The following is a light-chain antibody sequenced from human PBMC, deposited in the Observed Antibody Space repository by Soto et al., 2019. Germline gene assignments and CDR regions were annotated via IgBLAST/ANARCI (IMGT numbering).Light chain of an antibody. V-gene: IGLV2-14*01. J-gene: IGLJ7*01. CDR2: EVN. Sequence: QSVLTQPASVSGSPGQSITISCTGTSSDVGGYKYVSWYQQHPGKAPKLIIYEVNNRPSGVSNRFSGSKSGNTASLTISGLQAEDEADYYCSSYTSSSTLVFGGGTQLTVL. CDR1: SSDVGGYKY. CDR3: SSYTSSSTLV.